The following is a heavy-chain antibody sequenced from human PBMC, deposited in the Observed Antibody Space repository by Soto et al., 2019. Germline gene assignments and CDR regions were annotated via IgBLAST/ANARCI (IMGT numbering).Heavy chain of an antibody. Sequence: SVKVSCKASGGTFSSYAISWVRQAPGQGLEWMGGIIPIFGTANYAQKFQGRVTITADESTSTAYMELSSLRSEDTAVYYRARGPTMVRGVIDPFYYYYGMDVWGQGTTVTVSS. D-gene: IGHD3-10*01. CDR1: GGTFSSYA. J-gene: IGHJ6*02. CDR3: ARGPTMVRGVIDPFYYYYGMDV. CDR2: IIPIFGTA. V-gene: IGHV1-69*13.